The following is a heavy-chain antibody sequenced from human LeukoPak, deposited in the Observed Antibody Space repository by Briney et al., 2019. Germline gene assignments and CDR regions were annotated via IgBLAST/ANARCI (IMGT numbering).Heavy chain of an antibody. CDR2: MNPNSGNT. J-gene: IGHJ4*02. CDR1: GYTFTSYD. V-gene: IGHV1-8*01. CDR3: ARGSSGRLEPNDY. D-gene: IGHD3-10*01. Sequence: GASEKVSCKASGYTFTSYDINRVRQATGQGLEWMGWMNPNSGNTGYAQKFQGRVTMTRNTSISTAYMELSSLRSEDTAVYYCARGSSGRLEPNDYWGQGTLVTVSS.